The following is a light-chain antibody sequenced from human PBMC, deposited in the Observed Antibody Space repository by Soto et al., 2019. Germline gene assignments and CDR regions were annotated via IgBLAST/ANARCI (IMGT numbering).Light chain of an antibody. J-gene: IGKJ4*01. CDR1: QSVSGN. V-gene: IGKV3-11*01. CDR2: DAF. Sequence: EIVLTQSPATLSLTPGERATLSCRASQSVSGNLVWYQQKPGQAPRLLLYDAFLRATGIPTRFRGSGSGTDYTLTISSLEPEDFAIYYCQQRRNWPLSFGGGTKVEIK. CDR3: QQRRNWPLS.